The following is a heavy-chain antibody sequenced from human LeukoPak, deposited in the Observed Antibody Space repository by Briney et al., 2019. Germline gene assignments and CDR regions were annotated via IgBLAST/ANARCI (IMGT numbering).Heavy chain of an antibody. CDR2: ISSSSSYI. CDR3: ARCGQDIVVVPAALNWFDP. J-gene: IGHJ5*02. D-gene: IGHD2-2*01. Sequence: PGGSLRLSCAASGFTFSSYSMTWVRQAPGKGLEWVSSISSSSSYIYYADSVKGRFTISRDNAKNSLYLQMNSLRAEDTAVYYCARCGQDIVVVPAALNWFDPWGQGTLVTVSS. CDR1: GFTFSSYS. V-gene: IGHV3-21*01.